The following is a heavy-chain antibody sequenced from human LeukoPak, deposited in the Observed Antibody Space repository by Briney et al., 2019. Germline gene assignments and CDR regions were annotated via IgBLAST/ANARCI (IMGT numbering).Heavy chain of an antibody. CDR2: IYSGGST. J-gene: IGHJ4*02. CDR3: ARHVVAVGFDY. V-gene: IGHV3-66*04. CDR1: GFTFSSNY. D-gene: IGHD3-22*01. Sequence: PGGSLRLSCAASGFTFSSNYMSWVRQAPGKGLEWVSVIYSGGSTYYADSVKGRFTISRDNSKNSLYLQMNSLRAEDTAVYYCARHVVAVGFDYWGQGTLVTVSS.